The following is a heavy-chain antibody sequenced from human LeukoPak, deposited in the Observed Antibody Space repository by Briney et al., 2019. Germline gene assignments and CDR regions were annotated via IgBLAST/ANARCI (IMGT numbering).Heavy chain of an antibody. J-gene: IGHJ5*02. CDR3: ARLSGLYDSSLGGWFDP. CDR2: INPNSGGT. CDR1: GYTFTGYY. Sequence: ASVKVSCKASGYTFTGYYMHWVRQAPGQGLEWMGWINPNSGGTNYAQKFQGRVTMTRDTSISTAYMELSRLRSDDTAVYYCARLSGLYDSSLGGWFDPWGQGTLVTVSS. V-gene: IGHV1-2*02. D-gene: IGHD3-22*01.